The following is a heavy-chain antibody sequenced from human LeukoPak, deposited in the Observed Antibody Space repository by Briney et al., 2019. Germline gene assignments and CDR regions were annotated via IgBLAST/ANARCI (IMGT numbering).Heavy chain of an antibody. Sequence: RGSLRLSCVGSGFTSIAYALTRARQAPGKGLEWVSGISGGGVTTYYADSVKGRFTISRDNSKNTLYLQMNSLRADDTAIYYCARNQQLGGHSYYYYGMDVWGQGTTATVSS. CDR2: ISGGGVTT. CDR3: ARNQQLGGHSYYYYGMDV. J-gene: IGHJ6*02. CDR1: GFTSIAYA. D-gene: IGHD3-16*01. V-gene: IGHV3-23*01.